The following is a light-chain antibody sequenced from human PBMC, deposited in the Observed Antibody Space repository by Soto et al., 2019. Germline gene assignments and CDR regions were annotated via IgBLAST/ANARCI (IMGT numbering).Light chain of an antibody. Sequence: EIVLTQSPGTLSLSPGERATLSCRASQSVSSNFLAWFQQKPGQAPRLLIYGASSRATGIPDRFSGSGSGKDFTLTISRLEPEDFAVYYCQQYGSSPPWTFGQGTKVEIK. CDR3: QQYGSSPPWT. CDR2: GAS. J-gene: IGKJ1*01. V-gene: IGKV3-20*01. CDR1: QSVSSNF.